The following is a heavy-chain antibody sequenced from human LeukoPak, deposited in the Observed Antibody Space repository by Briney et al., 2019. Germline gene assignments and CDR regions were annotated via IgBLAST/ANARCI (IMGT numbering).Heavy chain of an antibody. D-gene: IGHD6-19*01. CDR3: ARSPLRTSGSTDY. CDR2: IYSGGGT. CDR1: GFTVSSNY. J-gene: IGHJ4*02. V-gene: IGHV3-66*01. Sequence: GGSLRLSCAASGFTVSSNYMSWVRQAPGKGLEWVSVIYSGGGTYYADSAKGRFTISRDNSKNTLYLQMNSLRAEDSAVYYCARSPLRTSGSTDYWGLGTLVTVSS.